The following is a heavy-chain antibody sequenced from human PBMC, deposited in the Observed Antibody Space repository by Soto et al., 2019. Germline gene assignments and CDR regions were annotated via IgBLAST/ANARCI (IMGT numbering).Heavy chain of an antibody. CDR2: IYYSGST. CDR1: GGSISSGGYY. CDR3: ARSANQSRGPCY. V-gene: IGHV4-31*03. J-gene: IGHJ4*02. D-gene: IGHD3-16*01. Sequence: QVQLQESGPGLVKPSQPLSLTCTVSGGSISSGGYYWCWIRQHPGKGLEWIGYIYYSGSTYYNPSLKRRVTISVDTSKSQFSLKLSSVTAADTAVYYCARSANQSRGPCYWGQGTLVTVSS.